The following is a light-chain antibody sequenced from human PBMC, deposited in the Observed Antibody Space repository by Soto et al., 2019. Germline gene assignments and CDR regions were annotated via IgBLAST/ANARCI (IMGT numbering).Light chain of an antibody. V-gene: IGKV1-33*01. Sequence: DAQMTQSPSTLSSSAGDRVTLTCQASQGIAKYLHWYQQKPGKAPKLLIYHASNMQTGVPARFSGSGSGTDFTLTISSLQPEDIATYFCQQSDNLPLTFGGGTKVEIK. CDR2: HAS. CDR1: QGIAKY. CDR3: QQSDNLPLT. J-gene: IGKJ4*01.